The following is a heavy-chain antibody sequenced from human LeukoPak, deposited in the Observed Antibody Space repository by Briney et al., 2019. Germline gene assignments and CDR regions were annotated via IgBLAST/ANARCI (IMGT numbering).Heavy chain of an antibody. Sequence: GGSLRLSCAASGFTVSSNYMTWVRQAPGKGLEWVSIIYSSDSTYYADSLKGRFTMSRDNSKNIVYLQINSLRADDTAVYYCANLPRGAYWGQGTLVTVSS. CDR1: GFTVSSNY. D-gene: IGHD3-10*01. V-gene: IGHV3-53*01. CDR3: ANLPRGAY. J-gene: IGHJ4*02. CDR2: IYSSDST.